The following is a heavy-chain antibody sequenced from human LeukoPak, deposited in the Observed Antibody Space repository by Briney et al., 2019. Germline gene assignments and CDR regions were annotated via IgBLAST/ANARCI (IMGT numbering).Heavy chain of an antibody. CDR3: ARDERHGYRFNGLDV. Sequence: GGSLRLSCAASGFSFSSYWMSWVRQAPGKGLEWVANIKQDGSEKYYVGSVKGRFTISRDNAKNSLFLQMDSLRVDDTAVYYCARDERHGYRFNGLDVWGQGTTVTVSS. V-gene: IGHV3-7*03. CDR1: GFSFSSYW. J-gene: IGHJ6*02. CDR2: IKQDGSEK. D-gene: IGHD6-13*01.